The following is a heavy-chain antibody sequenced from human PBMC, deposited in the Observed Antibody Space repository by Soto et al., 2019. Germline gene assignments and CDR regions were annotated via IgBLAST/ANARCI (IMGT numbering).Heavy chain of an antibody. Sequence: QVQLQQWGAGLLKPSETLSLTCAVYGGSFSGYYWSWIRQPPGKGLEWIGEINHSGSTNYNPSLKSRVTISVDTSKNQFPLKLSSVTAADTAVYYCARTFVTTYEPHFDYWGQGTLVTVSS. J-gene: IGHJ4*02. CDR1: GGSFSGYY. D-gene: IGHD4-4*01. CDR2: INHSGST. V-gene: IGHV4-34*01. CDR3: ARTFVTTYEPHFDY.